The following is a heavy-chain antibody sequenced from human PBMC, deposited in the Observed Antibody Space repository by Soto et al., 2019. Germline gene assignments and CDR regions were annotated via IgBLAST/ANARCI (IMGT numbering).Heavy chain of an antibody. J-gene: IGHJ4*02. Sequence: PGGSLRLSCAASGFTFSSYAMHWVRQAPGKGLEWVAVISYDGSNKYYADSVKGRFTISRDNSKNTLYLQMNSLRAEDTAVYYCARGGPIVVVPAATLDYWGQGTLVTVSS. CDR3: ARGGPIVVVPAATLDY. V-gene: IGHV3-30-3*01. CDR2: ISYDGSNK. D-gene: IGHD2-2*01. CDR1: GFTFSSYA.